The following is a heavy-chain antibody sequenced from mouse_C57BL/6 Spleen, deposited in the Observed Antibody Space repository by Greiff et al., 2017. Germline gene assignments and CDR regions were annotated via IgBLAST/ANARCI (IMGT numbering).Heavy chain of an antibody. CDR3: ARHEENSLRAYAMDY. V-gene: IGHV1-62-2*01. CDR1: GYTFTEYT. D-gene: IGHD1-1*01. J-gene: IGHJ4*01. CDR2: FNPGSGSI. Sequence: QVQLQQSGAELVKPGASVKLSCKASGYTFTEYTIHWVKQRSGQGLEWIGRFNPGSGSITYNEKFKDKATLTADKSSSTVYMEHSRLTSEDSSVYYCARHEENSLRAYAMDYWGQGTSVTVSS.